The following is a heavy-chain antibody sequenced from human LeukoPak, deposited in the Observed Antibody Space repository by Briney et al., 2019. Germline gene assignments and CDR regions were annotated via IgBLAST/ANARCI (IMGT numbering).Heavy chain of an antibody. CDR1: GGSISSYY. V-gene: IGHV4-59*01. CDR2: IYYSGST. Sequence: SETLSLTCTVSGGSISSYYWSWIRQPPGKGLEWIGYIYYSGSTNYNPSLKSRVTISVDASKNQFSLKLSSVTAADTAVYYCASSGIAAAGNTQAFDYWGQGTLVTVSS. J-gene: IGHJ4*02. D-gene: IGHD6-13*01. CDR3: ASSGIAAAGNTQAFDY.